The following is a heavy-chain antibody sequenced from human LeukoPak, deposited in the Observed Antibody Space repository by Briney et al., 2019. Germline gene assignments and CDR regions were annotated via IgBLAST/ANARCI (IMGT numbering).Heavy chain of an antibody. D-gene: IGHD2-2*02. J-gene: IGHJ4*02. CDR3: AKGRTAYCSSTSCYTSDY. CDR2: ISGSGGSA. CDR1: GFTLSSYA. Sequence: GGSLRLSCAASGFTLSSYAMSWVRQAPGKGLEWVSAISGSGGSAYYADSVKGRFTISRDNSKNTLYLQMNSLRAEDTAVYYCAKGRTAYCSSTSCYTSDYWGQGTLVTVSS. V-gene: IGHV3-23*01.